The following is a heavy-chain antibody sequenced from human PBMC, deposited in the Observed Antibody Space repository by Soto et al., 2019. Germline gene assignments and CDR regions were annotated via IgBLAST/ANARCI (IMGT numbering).Heavy chain of an antibody. CDR2: IYYSGST. D-gene: IGHD5-18*01. CDR1: GGSISSGGYY. J-gene: IGHJ6*02. CDR3: ARDPGHSYGSRGMDV. V-gene: IGHV4-31*03. Sequence: SETLSLTCTVSGGSISSGGYYWSWIRQHPGKGLEWIGYIYYSGSTYYNPSLKSRVTISVDTSKNQFSLKLSSVTAADTAVYYCARDPGHSYGSRGMDVWGQGTTVTVSS.